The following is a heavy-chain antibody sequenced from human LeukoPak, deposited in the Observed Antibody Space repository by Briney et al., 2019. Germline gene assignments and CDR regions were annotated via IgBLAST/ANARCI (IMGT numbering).Heavy chain of an antibody. J-gene: IGHJ4*02. V-gene: IGHV3-21*01. CDR1: GFTFSTYT. CDR3: VRAYGSGTYSAY. CDR2: ISSSSSYI. Sequence: GGSLRLSXAASGFTFSTYTMKWVRQAPGKGVQWVSSISSSSSYIYYADSVKGRFTISRDNAKNSLYLQMNSLRAEDTAVYYCVRAYGSGTYSAYWGQGTLVTVSS. D-gene: IGHD3-10*01.